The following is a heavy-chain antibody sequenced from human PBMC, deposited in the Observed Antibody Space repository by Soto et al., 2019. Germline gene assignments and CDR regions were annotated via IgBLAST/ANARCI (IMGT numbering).Heavy chain of an antibody. Sequence: GASVKVSCKASGYTFTSYGISWVRQAPGQGLEWMGWISAYNGNTNYAQKLQGRVTMTTDTSTSTAYMELRSLRSDDTAVYYCAREGRPYSSSWIPAISYYYYYGMDVWGQGTTVTVSS. CDR3: AREGRPYSSSWIPAISYYYYYGMDV. CDR2: ISAYNGNT. V-gene: IGHV1-18*01. CDR1: GYTFTSYG. J-gene: IGHJ6*02. D-gene: IGHD6-13*01.